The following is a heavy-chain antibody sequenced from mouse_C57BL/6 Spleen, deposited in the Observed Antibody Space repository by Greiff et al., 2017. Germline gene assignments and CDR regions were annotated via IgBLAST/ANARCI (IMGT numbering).Heavy chain of an antibody. CDR3: AREIQLLRFDAMDY. CDR1: GYTFTDYN. J-gene: IGHJ4*01. Sequence: VQLQQSGPELVKPGASVKIPCKASGYTFTDYNMDWVKQSHGKSLEWIGDINPNNGGTIYNQKFKGKATLTVDKSSSTAYMELRSLTSEDTAVYYCAREIQLLRFDAMDYWGQGTSVTVSS. CDR2: INPNNGGT. V-gene: IGHV1-18*01. D-gene: IGHD1-1*01.